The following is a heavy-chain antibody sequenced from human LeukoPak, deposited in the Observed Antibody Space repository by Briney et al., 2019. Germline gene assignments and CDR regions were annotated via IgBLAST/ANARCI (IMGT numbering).Heavy chain of an antibody. CDR2: ISGGRT. CDR1: GFTFSSHA. V-gene: IGHV3-23*01. J-gene: IGHJ5*02. CDR3: AKDRFGIDP. Sequence: GGSLRLSCVASGFTFSSHAMTWFRQAPGKGLQRVSAISGGRTYYADSVKGRFTISRDNSKNTVFLQMDSLRAEDTAVYYCAKDRFGIDPWGQGTRVTVSS. D-gene: IGHD3-10*01.